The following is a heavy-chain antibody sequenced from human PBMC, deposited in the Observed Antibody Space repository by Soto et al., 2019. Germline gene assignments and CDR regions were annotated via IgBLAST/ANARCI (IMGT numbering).Heavy chain of an antibody. CDR1: GFSLSSFW. CDR3: ATGRAIQGYYFDF. Sequence: PGGSLRLSCAASGFSLSSFWMSWVRQAPGKGLEWVANIKQDGSEIHYVDSVKGRFIISRDNAKNSLYLQMNSLRAEDTAMYYCATGRAIQGYYFDFWGQGTLVTVSS. J-gene: IGHJ4*02. CDR2: IKQDGSEI. V-gene: IGHV3-7*03. D-gene: IGHD1-26*01.